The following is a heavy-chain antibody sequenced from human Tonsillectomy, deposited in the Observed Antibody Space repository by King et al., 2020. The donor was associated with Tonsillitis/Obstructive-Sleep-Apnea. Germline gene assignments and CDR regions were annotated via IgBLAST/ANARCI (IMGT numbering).Heavy chain of an antibody. CDR2: ISGSGGNT. D-gene: IGHD4-23*01. CDR3: VKGRWVSAYDI. CDR1: GFTFSSHA. Sequence: VQLVESGGGLVQPGGSLRLSCAASGFTFSSHAMTWVRQAPGKGLEWVSGISGSGGNTYHADSVKGRFTISRDNSKNTLYLQMNSLRAEDTAVYYCVKGRWVSAYDIWGQGTMVTVSS. J-gene: IGHJ3*02. V-gene: IGHV3-23*04.